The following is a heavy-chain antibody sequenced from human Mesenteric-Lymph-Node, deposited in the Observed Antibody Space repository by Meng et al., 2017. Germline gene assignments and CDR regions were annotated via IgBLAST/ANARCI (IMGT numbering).Heavy chain of an antibody. D-gene: IGHD3-22*01. V-gene: IGHV1-69*02. CDR3: AKEMRGYDSSGYFC. CDR1: GGTFSSYT. CDR2: IIPILGIA. Sequence: SVKVSCKASGGTFSSYTISWVRQAPGQGLEWMGRIIPILGIANYAQKFQGRVTITADKSTSTAYMELSSLRSEDTAVYYCAKEMRGYDSSGYFCWGQGTLVTVSS. J-gene: IGHJ4*02.